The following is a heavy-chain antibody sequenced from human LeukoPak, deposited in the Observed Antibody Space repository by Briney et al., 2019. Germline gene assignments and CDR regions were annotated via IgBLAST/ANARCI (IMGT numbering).Heavy chain of an antibody. Sequence: GGSLRLSCTASGFTFSSYWMNWVRQAPGKGLEWVANIKQDGSEKYYVDSVKGRFTISRDNAKKSLYLQMNRLRAEDTAVYYCARETEMANLDYWGQGTLVTVS. V-gene: IGHV3-7*04. CDR2: IKQDGSEK. CDR1: GFTFSSYW. CDR3: ARETEMANLDY. J-gene: IGHJ4*02. D-gene: IGHD5-24*01.